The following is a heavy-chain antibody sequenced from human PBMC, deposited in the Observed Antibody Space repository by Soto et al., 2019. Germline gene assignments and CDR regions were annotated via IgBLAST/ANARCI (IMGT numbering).Heavy chain of an antibody. J-gene: IGHJ4*02. Sequence: PSETLSLTCTVSGGSISRYYWSWIRQPPGKGLECIGYIYYSGSTNYNPSLKSRVTISVDTSKNQFSLKLSSVTAADTAVYYCARRWGRVFDYWGQGTLVTVSS. V-gene: IGHV4-59*08. D-gene: IGHD1-26*01. CDR1: GGSISRYY. CDR2: IYYSGST. CDR3: ARRWGRVFDY.